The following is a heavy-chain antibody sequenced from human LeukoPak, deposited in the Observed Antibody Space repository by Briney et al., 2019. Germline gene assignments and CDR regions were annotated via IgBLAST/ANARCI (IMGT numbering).Heavy chain of an antibody. D-gene: IGHD6-13*01. J-gene: IGHJ4*02. V-gene: IGHV3-33*01. Sequence: GGSLRLSCAASGFTFSNCGMHWVRQAPGKGLEWVTFIWYDGSDKYYADSVKGRFTISRDNSQSALYLQMNSLRLEDAAVYYCARGAHHRGYYSSSWYGFDYWGQGTLVTVSS. CDR1: GFTFSNCG. CDR3: ARGAHHRGYYSSSWYGFDY. CDR2: IWYDGSDK.